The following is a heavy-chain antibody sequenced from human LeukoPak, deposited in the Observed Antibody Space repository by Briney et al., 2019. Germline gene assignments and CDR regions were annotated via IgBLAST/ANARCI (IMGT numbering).Heavy chain of an antibody. J-gene: IGHJ4*02. CDR2: IYPVGAT. V-gene: IGHV3-66*04. Sequence: PGGSLRLSCTASGFDVSNNYMSWVRQAPGKGLEWVSIIYPVGATYYADSVKGRFTISRDNSKNTLYLQMNSLRAEDTAVYYCARRAGAYSHPYDYWGQGTLVTVSS. D-gene: IGHD4/OR15-4a*01. CDR1: GFDVSNNY. CDR3: ARRAGAYSHPYDY.